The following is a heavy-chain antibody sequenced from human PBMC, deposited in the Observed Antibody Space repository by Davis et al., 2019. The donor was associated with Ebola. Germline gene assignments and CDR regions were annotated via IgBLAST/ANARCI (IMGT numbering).Heavy chain of an antibody. CDR1: GYTFTSYA. CDR3: ARDSSLGYCTNGVCYQY. J-gene: IGHJ4*02. V-gene: IGHV1-3*01. CDR2: INAGNGNT. Sequence: ASVKVSCKASGYTFTSYAMHWVRQAPGQRLEWMGWINAGNGNTKYSQKFQGRVTITRDTSASTAYMELSSLRSEDTAVYYCARDSSLGYCTNGVCYQYWGQGTLVTVSS. D-gene: IGHD2-8*01.